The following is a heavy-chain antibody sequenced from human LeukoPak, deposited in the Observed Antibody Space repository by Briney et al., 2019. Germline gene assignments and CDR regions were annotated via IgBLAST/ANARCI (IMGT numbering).Heavy chain of an antibody. CDR1: GFTFSDYY. V-gene: IGHV3-11*01. D-gene: IGHD3-10*01. CDR2: ISYSGVDI. J-gene: IGHJ6*02. CDR3: ARDPGLWSYGMDV. Sequence: GGSLRLSCAASGFTFSDYYMTWIRQAPGKGLEGISYISYSGVDIYYADSMRGRFTFTRDNAKNSLYLQMNSLRVEDTAVYYCARDPGLWSYGMDVWGQGTTVTVSS.